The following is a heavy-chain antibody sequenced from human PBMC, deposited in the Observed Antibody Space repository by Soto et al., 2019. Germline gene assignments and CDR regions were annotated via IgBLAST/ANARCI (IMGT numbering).Heavy chain of an antibody. Sequence: GGSLRLSCAASGFTFSSYGMHWVRQAPGKGLEWVAVISYDGSNKYYADSVKGRFTISRDNSKNTLYLQMNSLRAEDTAVYYCAKDVVVGATTGLGDYYYYYGMDVWGLGTTVTVSS. CDR2: ISYDGSNK. V-gene: IGHV3-30*18. CDR3: AKDVVVGATTGLGDYYYYYGMDV. D-gene: IGHD1-26*01. J-gene: IGHJ6*02. CDR1: GFTFSSYG.